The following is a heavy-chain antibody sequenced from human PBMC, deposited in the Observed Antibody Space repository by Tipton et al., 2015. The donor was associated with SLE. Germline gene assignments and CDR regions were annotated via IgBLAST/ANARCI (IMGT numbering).Heavy chain of an antibody. D-gene: IGHD2-21*01. CDR3: ATVAPSEYYFDY. CDR2: IYYSGST. CDR1: GDSISSGGYY. J-gene: IGHJ4*02. V-gene: IGHV4-61*08. Sequence: TLSLTCTVSGDSISSGGYYWSWIRQHPGKGLEWIGYIYYSGSTNYNPSLKSRVTISVDTSKNQFSLKLSSVTAADTAVYYCATVAPSEYYFDYWGQGTLVTVSS.